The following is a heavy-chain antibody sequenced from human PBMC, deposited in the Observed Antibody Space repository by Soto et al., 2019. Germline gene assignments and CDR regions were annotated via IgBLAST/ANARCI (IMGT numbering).Heavy chain of an antibody. D-gene: IGHD6-25*01. CDR2: IYPSGST. V-gene: IGHV4-30-2*01. Sequence: QLQLQESGSGLVKPSQTLSLTCAVSGGSISSGGYSWSWIRQPPGKGLEWIGYIYPSGSTYYNPSLKTRVTISVDRSTNPFSLKLSSVTAADTAVYYGAAGGRLPGYCWGKGTLVTVSS. CDR3: AAGGRLPGYC. J-gene: IGHJ4*02. CDR1: GGSISSGGYS.